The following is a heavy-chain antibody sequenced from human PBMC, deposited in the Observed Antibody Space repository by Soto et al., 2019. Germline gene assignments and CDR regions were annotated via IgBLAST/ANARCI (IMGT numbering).Heavy chain of an antibody. CDR1: GFTFSSYW. V-gene: IGHV3-7*03. CDR3: ARVGHRWLVMPPAGAFDI. D-gene: IGHD3-16*01. CDR2: IKQDGSEK. Sequence: PGGSLRISCAASGFTFSSYWMSWVRQSPGKWLEWVANIKQDGSEKYYVDSVKGRFTISRDNAKNSLYLQMNSLRAEDTAVYYCARVGHRWLVMPPAGAFDIWGQGTMVTVSS. J-gene: IGHJ3*02.